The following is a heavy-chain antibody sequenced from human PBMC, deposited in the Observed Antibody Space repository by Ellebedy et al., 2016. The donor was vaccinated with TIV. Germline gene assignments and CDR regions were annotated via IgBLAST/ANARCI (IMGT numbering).Heavy chain of an antibody. Sequence: GESLKISCAASGFTFSSYAMYWVRQAPGKGLEWVAVISYDGSNKYYADSVKGRFTISRDNSRNTLFLQMNSLRAEDTAVYYCTSDNRGFCSGGSCYTFLDYWGQGALVTVSS. D-gene: IGHD2-15*01. V-gene: IGHV3-30-3*01. J-gene: IGHJ4*02. CDR1: GFTFSSYA. CDR3: TSDNRGFCSGGSCYTFLDY. CDR2: ISYDGSNK.